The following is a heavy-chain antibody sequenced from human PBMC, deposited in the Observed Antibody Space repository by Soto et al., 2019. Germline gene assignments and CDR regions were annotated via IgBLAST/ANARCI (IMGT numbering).Heavy chain of an antibody. J-gene: IGHJ4*02. CDR1: GFTFSSYA. Sequence: GGSLRLSCAASGFTFSSYAMSWVRQAPGKGLEWVSAISGGGGSTYYTDSVKGRFTISGDNSKSTLSLQMNSLRAEDTAVYYCARAGSFYGSASYFDSWGQGTLVTVSS. D-gene: IGHD3-10*01. CDR2: ISGGGGST. V-gene: IGHV3-23*01. CDR3: ARAGSFYGSASYFDS.